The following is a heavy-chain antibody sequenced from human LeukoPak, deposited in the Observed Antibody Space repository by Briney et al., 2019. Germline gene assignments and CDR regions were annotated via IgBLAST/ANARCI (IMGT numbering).Heavy chain of an antibody. J-gene: IGHJ4*02. V-gene: IGHV4-30-2*01. CDR1: GGSISSGGYY. CDR3: ARETRPATGTQLFDY. CDR2: IYHSGST. D-gene: IGHD1-1*01. Sequence: SETLSLTCTVSGGSISSGGYYWSWIRQPPGKGLEWIGYIYHSGSTYYNPSLKSRVTISVVRSKNQFSLKLSSVTAADTAVYYCARETRPATGTQLFDYWGQGTLVTVSS.